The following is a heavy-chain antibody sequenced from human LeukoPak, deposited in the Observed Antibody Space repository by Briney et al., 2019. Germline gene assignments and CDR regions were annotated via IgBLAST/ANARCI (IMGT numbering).Heavy chain of an antibody. D-gene: IGHD2-2*01. Sequence: ASVKVSCKASGGTFTSYAMNWVRQAPGQGLEWMGWINTNTGNPTYAQGFTGRFVFSLDTSVSTAYLQISSLKTEDTAVYYCARDAIVVVPAATPVLAARGRVFDYWGQGTLVTVSS. CDR2: INTNTGNP. CDR3: ARDAIVVVPAATPVLAARGRVFDY. J-gene: IGHJ4*02. V-gene: IGHV7-4-1*02. CDR1: GGTFTSYA.